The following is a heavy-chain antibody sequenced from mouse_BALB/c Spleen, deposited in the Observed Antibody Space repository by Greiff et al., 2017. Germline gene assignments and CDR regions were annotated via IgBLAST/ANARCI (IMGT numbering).Heavy chain of an antibody. CDR1: GYTFTDYE. V-gene: IGHV1-15*01. CDR3: TWLPYYAMDY. Sequence: VQLQQSGAELVRPGASVTLSCKASGYTFTDYEMHWVKQTPVHGLEWIGAIDPETGGTAYNQKFKGKATLTADKSSSTAYMELRSLTSEDSAVYYCTWLPYYAMDYWGQGTSVTVSS. CDR2: IDPETGGT. J-gene: IGHJ4*01. D-gene: IGHD2-2*01.